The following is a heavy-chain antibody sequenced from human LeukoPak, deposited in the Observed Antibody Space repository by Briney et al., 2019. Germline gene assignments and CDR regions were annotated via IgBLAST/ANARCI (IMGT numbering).Heavy chain of an antibody. J-gene: IGHJ3*02. CDR1: GYTFTSYG. V-gene: IGHV1-18*01. D-gene: IGHD3-3*01. CDR3: AREIGLEWFPDAFDI. CDR2: ISAYNGNT. Sequence: GASVKVSCKASGYTFTSYGISWVRQAPGQGLEWMGWISAYNGNTNYAQKLQGRVTMTTDTSTSTAYMELRSLRSEDTAVYYCAREIGLEWFPDAFDIWGQGTMVTVSS.